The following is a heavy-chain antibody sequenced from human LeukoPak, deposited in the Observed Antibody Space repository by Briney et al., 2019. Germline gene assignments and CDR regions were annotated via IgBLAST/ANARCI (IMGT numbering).Heavy chain of an antibody. CDR2: FDPEDGET. D-gene: IGHD3-3*01. CDR1: GGTFSSYA. J-gene: IGHJ6*02. CDR3: ATQRGTIFGVVSYGMDV. V-gene: IGHV1-24*01. Sequence: ASVKVSCKASGGTFSSYAISWVRQAPGKGLEWMGGFDPEDGETIYAQKFQGRVTMTEDTSTDTAYMELSSLRSEDTAVYYCATQRGTIFGVVSYGMDVWGQGNPGHRLL.